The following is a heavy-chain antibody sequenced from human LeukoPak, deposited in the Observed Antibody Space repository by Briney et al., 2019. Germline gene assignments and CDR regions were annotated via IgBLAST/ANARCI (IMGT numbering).Heavy chain of an antibody. J-gene: IGHJ4*02. CDR1: GGSISSSIYY. V-gene: IGHV4-39*07. Sequence: SETLSLTCTVSGGSISSSIYYWGWIRQPPGKGLEWIGRIYYSGSTSYNPSLKSRVTISVDTSKNQFSLKLSSVTAADTAVCYCARLVRRELLLDYWGQGTLVTVSS. CDR2: IYYSGST. CDR3: ARLVRRELLLDY. D-gene: IGHD1-26*01.